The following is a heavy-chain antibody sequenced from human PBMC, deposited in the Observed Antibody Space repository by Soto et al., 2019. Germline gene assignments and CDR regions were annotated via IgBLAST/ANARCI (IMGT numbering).Heavy chain of an antibody. CDR2: INPTGGDT. CDR1: GYTFTTYF. J-gene: IGHJ6*02. Sequence: QVQLVQSGAEVKKPGASVQVSCKASGYTFTTYFMHWVRQAPGQGFEWMGRINPTGGDTVYAQKFQGRVTVTTDTSTSTVNIELGSLTSKDTAVYYCARGSYASNVFIMDVWGQGTAVTVSS. D-gene: IGHD2-2*01. V-gene: IGHV1-46*01. CDR3: ARGSYASNVFIMDV.